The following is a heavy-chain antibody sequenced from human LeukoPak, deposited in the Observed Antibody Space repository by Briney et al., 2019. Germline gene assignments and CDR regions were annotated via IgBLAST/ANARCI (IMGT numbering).Heavy chain of an antibody. Sequence: GGSLRLSCAASGFTFSNYDMHWVRQATGEGLEWVSTIDSAGDTYYPGSVKGRFTISRENANNSLYLQMNSPRVGDTAVYFCARERSPYYYGIDVWGQGTTVTVSS. D-gene: IGHD3-16*01. CDR3: ARERSPYYYGIDV. V-gene: IGHV3-13*01. CDR1: GFTFSNYD. J-gene: IGHJ6*02. CDR2: IDSAGDT.